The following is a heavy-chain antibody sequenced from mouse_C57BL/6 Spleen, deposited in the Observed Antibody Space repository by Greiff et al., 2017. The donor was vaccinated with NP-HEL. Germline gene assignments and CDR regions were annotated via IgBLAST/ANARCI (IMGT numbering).Heavy chain of an antibody. CDR3: AKTAITTVVANYAMDY. CDR1: GFSLTSYG. CDR2: IWRGGST. Sequence: VMLVESGPGLVQPSQSLSITCTVSGFSLTSYGVHWVRQSPGTGLEWLGVIWRGGSTDYNAALMSRLSITKDNPKSQVFFKMNSLQADDTAIYYCAKTAITTVVANYAMDYWGQGTSVTVSS. D-gene: IGHD1-1*01. J-gene: IGHJ4*01. V-gene: IGHV2-5*01.